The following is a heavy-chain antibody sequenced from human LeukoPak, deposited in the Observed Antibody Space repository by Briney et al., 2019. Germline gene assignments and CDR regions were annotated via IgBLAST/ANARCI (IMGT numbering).Heavy chain of an antibody. V-gene: IGHV3-11*03. Sequence: NPGGSLRLSCAASGFTFSDYYMSWIRQAPGKGLEWVSYISSSSSYTNYAESVKGRFTISRDNAKNSLYRQMNSLRAEDTAVYYCARRQVVGGNYYGIDVWGQGTTVTVSS. CDR2: ISSSSSYT. J-gene: IGHJ6*02. CDR3: ARRQVVGGNYYGIDV. CDR1: GFTFSDYY. D-gene: IGHD2-15*01.